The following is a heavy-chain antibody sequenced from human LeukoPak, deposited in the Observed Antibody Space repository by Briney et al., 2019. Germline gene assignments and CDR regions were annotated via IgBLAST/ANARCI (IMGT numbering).Heavy chain of an antibody. V-gene: IGHV4-30-4*01. D-gene: IGHD3-10*01. CDR3: ARGSITMVRGVKRGSNWFDP. CDR2: IYYSGST. Sequence: PSETLSLTCTVSGGSISSGDYYWSWIRQPPGKGLEWIGYIYYSGSTYYNPSLKSRVTISVDTSKNQFSLKLSSVTAADTAVHYCARGSITMVRGVKRGSNWFDPWGQGTLVTVSS. J-gene: IGHJ5*02. CDR1: GGSISSGDYY.